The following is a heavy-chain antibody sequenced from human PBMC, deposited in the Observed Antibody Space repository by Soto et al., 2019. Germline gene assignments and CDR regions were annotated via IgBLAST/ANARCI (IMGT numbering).Heavy chain of an antibody. V-gene: IGHV3-74*01. CDR1: GFIFKMYW. Sequence: GGSLRLSCAASGFIFKMYWMHWVRQSPGRGLVWISRIYNDGTYSDYADSVRGRFTISRDNVNDTLYLQMNNLRAEDSGLYYCTRGPRPISTGTGAYWGQGTQVTVSS. CDR2: IYNDGTYS. CDR3: TRGPRPISTGTGAY. J-gene: IGHJ4*02. D-gene: IGHD3-10*01.